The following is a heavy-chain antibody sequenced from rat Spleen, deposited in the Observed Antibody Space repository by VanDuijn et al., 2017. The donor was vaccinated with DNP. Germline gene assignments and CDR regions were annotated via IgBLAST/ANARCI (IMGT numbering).Heavy chain of an antibody. V-gene: IGHV5-31*01. J-gene: IGHJ2*01. Sequence: EVQLVESGGGLVQPGRSLKLSCVASGFTFNNYWMTWIRQAPGKRLEWVASITNTGGSTYYPDSVKGRFTISRNNAKSTLYLQMNSLRSEDTATYSCSRDGPPYYGVPFDYWGQGVMVTVPS. CDR2: ITNTGGST. D-gene: IGHD1-7*01. CDR3: SRDGPPYYGVPFDY. CDR1: GFTFNNYW.